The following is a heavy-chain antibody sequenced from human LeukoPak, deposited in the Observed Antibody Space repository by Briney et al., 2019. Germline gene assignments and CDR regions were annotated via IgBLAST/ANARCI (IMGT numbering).Heavy chain of an antibody. CDR2: IRYDGSNK. Sequence: GGSLRLSCAASGFTFSSYGMHWVRQAPGKGLEWVAVIRYDGSNKYYADSVKGRFTISRDNSKNTLYLQMNSLRAEDTAVYYCARGIAAAGTRTYGMDVWGQGTTVTVSS. CDR3: ARGIAAAGTRTYGMDV. V-gene: IGHV3-33*01. D-gene: IGHD6-13*01. CDR1: GFTFSSYG. J-gene: IGHJ6*02.